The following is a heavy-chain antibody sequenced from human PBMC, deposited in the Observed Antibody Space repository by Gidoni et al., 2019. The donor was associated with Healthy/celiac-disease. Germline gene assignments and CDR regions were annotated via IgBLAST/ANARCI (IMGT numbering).Heavy chain of an antibody. CDR2: ISGSGGSP. D-gene: IGHD4-17*01. V-gene: IGHV3-23*01. CDR3: AKDESVGPSVDYVGDY. J-gene: IGHJ4*02. CDR1: GFTFSSYA. Sequence: EVQLLESGGGLVQPGGSLRLSCAASGFTFSSYAMSWVRQAPGKGLEWVSVISGSGGSPYYADSVKGRFTISRDNSKNTLYRQMNSLRAEDTAVYYCAKDESVGPSVDYVGDYWGQGTLVTVSS.